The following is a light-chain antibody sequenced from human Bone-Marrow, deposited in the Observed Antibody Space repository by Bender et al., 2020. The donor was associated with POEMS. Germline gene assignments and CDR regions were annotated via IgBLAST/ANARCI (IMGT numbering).Light chain of an antibody. CDR2: DVS. CDR3: SSYSRSSTLVL. Sequence: QSALTQPASVSGSPGQSITISCTGTSSDVGAYNFVSWYQQHPGKAPKLIIFDVSKRPSGVSNRFSGSKSGNTASLSISGLQAEDAADYFCSSYSRSSTLVLFGGGTKLTVL. V-gene: IGLV2-14*03. J-gene: IGLJ2*01. CDR1: SSDVGAYNF.